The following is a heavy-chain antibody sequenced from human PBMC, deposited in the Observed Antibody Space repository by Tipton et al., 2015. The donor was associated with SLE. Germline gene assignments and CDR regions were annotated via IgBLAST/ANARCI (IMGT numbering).Heavy chain of an antibody. J-gene: IGHJ6*02. D-gene: IGHD6-19*01. CDR2: ISSNGGSA. Sequence: SGFTFSSYAMHWVRQAPGKGLEYVSAISSNGGSAYYADSVKGRFTISRDNAKNSLYLQMNSLRAEDTAVYYCARGSASGWYGMDVWGQGTTVTVSS. CDR1: GFTFSSYA. V-gene: IGHV3-64*04. CDR3: ARGSASGWYGMDV.